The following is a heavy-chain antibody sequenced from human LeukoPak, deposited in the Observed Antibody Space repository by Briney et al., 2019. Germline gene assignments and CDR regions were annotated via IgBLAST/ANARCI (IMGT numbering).Heavy chain of an antibody. CDR1: GFTFTGNW. V-gene: IGHV3-7*01. CDR3: AQEGN. CDR2: IKEDGSEK. Sequence: GGSLRLSCVASGFTFTGNWMSWVRQAPGKGPEWVASIKEDGSEKYYRNSVSGRFTISRDNSKNSLYLQMNSLRAEDTAVYYCAQEGNWGQGTLVTVSS. J-gene: IGHJ4*02.